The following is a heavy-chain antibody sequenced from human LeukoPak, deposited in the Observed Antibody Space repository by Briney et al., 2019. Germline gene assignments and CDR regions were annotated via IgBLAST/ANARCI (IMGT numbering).Heavy chain of an antibody. CDR2: MNPSSGNT. D-gene: IGHD3-10*01. V-gene: IGHV1-8*01. J-gene: IGHJ4*02. Sequence: ASVKVSCKASGYTFTSYDINWVRQATGQGPEWMGWMNPSSGNTAYAQGFQGHVTMTRDTSTNTAYLELSSLRSDDTAVYYCAAHTYYYSSGSFAYWGQGTLVTVSS. CDR1: GYTFTSYD. CDR3: AAHTYYYSSGSFAY.